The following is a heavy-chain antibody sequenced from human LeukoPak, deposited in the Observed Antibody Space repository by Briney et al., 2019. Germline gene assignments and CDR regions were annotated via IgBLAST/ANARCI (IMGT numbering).Heavy chain of an antibody. CDR2: TYYSGST. V-gene: IGHV4-39*07. CDR1: GGSISSSTYH. D-gene: IGHD6-13*01. J-gene: IGHJ5*02. Sequence: SETLSLTCTVSGGSISSSTYHWGWIRQPPGKGLEWIGSTYYSGSTYNNASLQSRVTISQDTSKNQFSLKLSSVTAADTAVYYCARWYSNKGWFDPWGQGTLVTVSS. CDR3: ARWYSNKGWFDP.